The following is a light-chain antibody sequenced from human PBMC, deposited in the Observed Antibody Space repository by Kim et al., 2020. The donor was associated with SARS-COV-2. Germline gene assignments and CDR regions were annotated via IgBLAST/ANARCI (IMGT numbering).Light chain of an antibody. CDR1: QDIINY. CDR2: DAS. J-gene: IGKJ4*01. CDR3: QQYDNRPLT. V-gene: IGKV1-33*01. Sequence: DIQMTQSPSSLSASVGDRVTITCQASQDIINYLNWYQQKPGKAPKLLIYDASNLETGVPSRFSGSGSGTDFTFTISSLQPEDIATYYCQQYDNRPLTFGGGTKVDIK.